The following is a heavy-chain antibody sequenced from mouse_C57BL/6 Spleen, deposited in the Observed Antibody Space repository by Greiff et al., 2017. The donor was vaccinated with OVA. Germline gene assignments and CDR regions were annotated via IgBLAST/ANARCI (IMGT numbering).Heavy chain of an antibody. Sequence: EVKVEESGPGLVKPSQSLSLTCSVTGYSITSGYYWNWIRQFPGNKLEWMGYISYDGSNNYNPSLKNRISITRDTSKNQFFLKLNSVTTEDTATYYCAREGTARFAYWGQGTLVTVSA. CDR3: AREGTARFAY. D-gene: IGHD3-3*01. J-gene: IGHJ3*01. V-gene: IGHV3-6*01. CDR1: GYSITSGYY. CDR2: ISYDGSN.